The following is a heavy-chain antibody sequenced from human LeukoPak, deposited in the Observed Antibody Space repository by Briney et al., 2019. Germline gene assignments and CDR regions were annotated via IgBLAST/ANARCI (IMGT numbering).Heavy chain of an antibody. V-gene: IGHV3-66*01. J-gene: IGHJ4*02. CDR2: IYSGGST. CDR3: ATGERMVRGDGVDY. D-gene: IGHD3-10*01. Sequence: GGSLRLSCAASGFTVRNNYMSWVRQAPGKGLEWVSVIYSGGSTYYADSVKGGFTISRDNSKNTLYLRMNSLRAEDTAVYFCATGERMVRGDGVDYWGQGTLVTVSS. CDR1: GFTVRNNY.